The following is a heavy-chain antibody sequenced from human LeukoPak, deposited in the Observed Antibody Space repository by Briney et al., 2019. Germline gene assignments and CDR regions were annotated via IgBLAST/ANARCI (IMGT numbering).Heavy chain of an antibody. CDR2: IIPIFGTA. CDR1: GGTFSSYA. Sequence: ASVNVSCKASGGTFSSYAISWVRQAPGQGLEWMGGIIPIFGTANYAQKFQGRVTITADESTSTAYMELSSLRSEDTAVYYCARDFSSGWPNFDYWGQGTLVTVSS. J-gene: IGHJ4*02. D-gene: IGHD3-3*01. CDR3: ARDFSSGWPNFDY. V-gene: IGHV1-69*13.